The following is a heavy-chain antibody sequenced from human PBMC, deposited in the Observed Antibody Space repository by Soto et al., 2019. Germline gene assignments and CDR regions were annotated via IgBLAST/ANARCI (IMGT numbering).Heavy chain of an antibody. J-gene: IGHJ6*02. CDR2: ISPYNDYT. Sequence: QVQLVQSAAEVKKPGASVRVSCKASGYTFIRYGIAWVRQAPGQGLEWMGWISPYNDYTIYAQKLQGRVTMTADTSTRTGYTELRGLKSDDTAVYSCARGGYYDNTWGKLSHYGLDVWGQGTSVTVSS. V-gene: IGHV1-18*01. CDR3: ARGGYYDNTWGKLSHYGLDV. CDR1: GYTFIRYG. D-gene: IGHD3-16*01.